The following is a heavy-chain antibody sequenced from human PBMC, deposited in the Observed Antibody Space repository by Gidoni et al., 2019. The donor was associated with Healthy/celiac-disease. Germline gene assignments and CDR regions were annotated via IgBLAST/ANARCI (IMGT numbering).Heavy chain of an antibody. V-gene: IGHV3-15*01. CDR2: IKSKTDGGTT. CDR3: TTDRGIQLWDYFDY. CDR1: GLTFRTAW. Sequence: EVQLVASGGGLVKPGGSVRLSCAASGLTFRTAWMSWVRQAPGKGLEWVGRIKSKTDGGTTDYAAPVKGRFSISRDDSKNTLYLQMNSLKTEDTAVYYCTTDRGIQLWDYFDYWGQGTLVTVSS. J-gene: IGHJ4*02. D-gene: IGHD5-18*01.